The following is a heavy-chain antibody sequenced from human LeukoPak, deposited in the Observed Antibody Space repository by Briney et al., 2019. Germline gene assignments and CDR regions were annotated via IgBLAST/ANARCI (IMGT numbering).Heavy chain of an antibody. V-gene: IGHV1-69*05. CDR2: IIPIFGTA. Sequence: SVKVSCKASGYTFTGYYMHWVRQAPGQGLEWMGRIIPIFGTANYAQKFQGRVTITTDESTSTAYMELSSLRSEDTAVYYCARDHYDYVWGSYRPFDYWGQGTLVTVSS. D-gene: IGHD3-16*02. J-gene: IGHJ4*02. CDR3: ARDHYDYVWGSYRPFDY. CDR1: GYTFTGYY.